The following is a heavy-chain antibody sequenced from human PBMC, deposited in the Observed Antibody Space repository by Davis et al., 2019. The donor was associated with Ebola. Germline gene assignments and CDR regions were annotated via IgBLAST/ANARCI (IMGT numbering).Heavy chain of an antibody. CDR3: ATCGFCVSTSGFDY. Sequence: GESLKISCAASGFSFSSYGMNWVRQAPGKGLQWVAIISYHGSKKYYADSVKGRFNISRDHSRNILYLQMDGLRAEDTAVYYCATCGFCVSTSGFDYWGQGTLVTVSS. CDR2: ISYHGSKK. V-gene: IGHV3-30*03. J-gene: IGHJ4*02. D-gene: IGHD2-2*01. CDR1: GFSFSSYG.